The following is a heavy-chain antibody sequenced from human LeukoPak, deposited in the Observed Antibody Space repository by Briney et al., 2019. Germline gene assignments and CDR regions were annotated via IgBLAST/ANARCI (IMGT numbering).Heavy chain of an antibody. Sequence: ASVKVSCKVSGYTLTGLSMHWVRQAPGKGLEWMGGFDPEVGKTIYAQKFQGRVTMTEDTSTDTAYMELSSLRSEDTAVYYCATRYCSGGSCPNYYYYYINVWGKGTTVTISS. CDR2: FDPEVGKT. V-gene: IGHV1-24*01. CDR3: ATRYCSGGSCPNYYYYYINV. CDR1: GYTLTGLS. D-gene: IGHD2-15*01. J-gene: IGHJ6*03.